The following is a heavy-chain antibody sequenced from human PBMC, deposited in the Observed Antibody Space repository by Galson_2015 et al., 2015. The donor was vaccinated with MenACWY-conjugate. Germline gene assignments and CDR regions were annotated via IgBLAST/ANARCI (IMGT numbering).Heavy chain of an antibody. CDR3: ARDRWGYWFDP. D-gene: IGHD2-21*01. V-gene: IGHV4-39*07. Sequence: ETLSLTCTVSGGSINSENYWWAWIRQPPGKGLEWIGSIYYSGSTYYNPSLKSRVTMSVDTSKNQFSLKLSSVTAADTAVYYCARDRWGYWFDPWGQGTRVTVSS. J-gene: IGHJ5*02. CDR2: IYYSGST. CDR1: GGSINSENYW.